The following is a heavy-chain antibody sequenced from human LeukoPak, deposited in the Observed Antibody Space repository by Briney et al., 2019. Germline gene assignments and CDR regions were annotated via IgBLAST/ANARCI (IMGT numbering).Heavy chain of an antibody. D-gene: IGHD2-2*02. J-gene: IGHJ4*02. CDR1: GGTFSSYA. Sequence: SVKVSCKASGGTFSSYAISWVRQAPGQGLEWMGGIIPIFGTANYAQKFQGRVTITTDEPTSTAYMELSSLRSEDTAVYYCARDREDCTSCYNYWGQGTLVTVSS. CDR3: ARDREDCTSCYNY. CDR2: IIPIFGTA. V-gene: IGHV1-69*05.